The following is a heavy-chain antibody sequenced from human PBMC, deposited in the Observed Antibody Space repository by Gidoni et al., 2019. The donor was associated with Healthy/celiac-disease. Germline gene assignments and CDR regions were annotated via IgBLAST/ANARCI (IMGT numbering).Heavy chain of an antibody. D-gene: IGHD1-26*01. CDR2: ISSSSSYI. V-gene: IGHV3-21*01. J-gene: IGHJ4*02. CDR1: GFTLSSYS. Sequence: EVQLVESGGGLVKLGGSLRFSCAASGFTLSSYSMNWVRQAPGKGLEWVSSISSSSSYINYADSVKGRFTISRDNAKNSLYLQMNSLRAEDTAVYYCARDPGETYSGSYYIDYWGQGTLVTVSS. CDR3: ARDPGETYSGSYYIDY.